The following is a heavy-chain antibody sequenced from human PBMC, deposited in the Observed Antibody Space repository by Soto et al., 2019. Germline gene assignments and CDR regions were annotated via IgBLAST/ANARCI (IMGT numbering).Heavy chain of an antibody. V-gene: IGHV4-61*01. Sequence: SETLSLTCTVSGGSVNSDTFYWSWIRQPPGRGLEWIGYIYYTGSTNYNPSLKSRITISIDTSRNQFSLKLTSMTAADTAVYYCAREFSNSPEAFDSWGRGSLVTVSS. CDR3: AREFSNSPEAFDS. J-gene: IGHJ4*02. CDR2: IYYTGST. CDR1: GGSVNSDTFY. D-gene: IGHD6-6*01.